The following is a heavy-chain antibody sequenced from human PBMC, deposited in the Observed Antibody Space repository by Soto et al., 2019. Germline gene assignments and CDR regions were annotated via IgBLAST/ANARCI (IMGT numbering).Heavy chain of an antibody. J-gene: IGHJ4*02. V-gene: IGHV1-18*04. CDR3: AVTYYYDSSGYSPSYYFDY. CDR1: GYTFTSYG. CDR2: ISAYNGNT. D-gene: IGHD3-22*01. Sequence: ASVKVSCKXSGYTFTSYGISWVRQAPGQGLEWMGWISAYNGNTNYAQKLQGRVTMTTDTSTSTAYMELRSLRSDDTAVYYCAVTYYYDSSGYSPSYYFDYWGQGTLVTVS.